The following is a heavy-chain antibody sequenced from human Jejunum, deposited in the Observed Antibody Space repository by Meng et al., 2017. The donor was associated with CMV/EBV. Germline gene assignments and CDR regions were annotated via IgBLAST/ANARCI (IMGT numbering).Heavy chain of an antibody. J-gene: IGHJ4*02. Sequence: GGAISSYCGSWVRQAPGKGLEWIGYIHYSESNKYNPSLESRVTMALDRSRNQFSLRLSSVTAADTAVYCCVRGGSPTEGTLEKWGQGTLVTVSS. D-gene: IGHD1-1*01. CDR1: GGAISSYC. CDR2: IHYSESN. V-gene: IGHV4-59*01. CDR3: VRGGSPTEGTLEK.